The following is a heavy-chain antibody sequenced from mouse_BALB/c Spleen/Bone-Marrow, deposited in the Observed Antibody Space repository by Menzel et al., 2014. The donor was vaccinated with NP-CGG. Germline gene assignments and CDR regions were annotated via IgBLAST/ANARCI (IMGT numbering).Heavy chain of an antibody. Sequence: VQLQQSGPELVKPGASVRISCKASGYTFTSYYIHWVKQRPGQGLEWIGWIYPGNVNTKYNEKFKGRATLTADKSSSTAYMQLSSLTSEGSAVYFCARDYYGYGGFAYWGQGTLVTVSA. CDR1: GYTFTSYY. V-gene: IGHV1S56*01. J-gene: IGHJ3*01. D-gene: IGHD1-2*01. CDR3: ARDYYGYGGFAY. CDR2: IYPGNVNT.